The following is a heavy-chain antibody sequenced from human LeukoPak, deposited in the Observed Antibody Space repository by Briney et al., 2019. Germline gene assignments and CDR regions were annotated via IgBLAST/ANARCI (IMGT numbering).Heavy chain of an antibody. D-gene: IGHD2-15*01. CDR2: IYYSGST. Sequence: SETLSLTCTVSGGSISSSSYYWGWICQHPGKGLEWIGYIYYSGSTYYNPSLKSRVTISVDTSKNQFSLKLSSVTAADTAVYYCARERYCSGGSCYPNQYYFDYWGQGTLVTVSS. CDR1: GGSISSSSYY. CDR3: ARERYCSGGSCYPNQYYFDY. J-gene: IGHJ4*02. V-gene: IGHV4-31*03.